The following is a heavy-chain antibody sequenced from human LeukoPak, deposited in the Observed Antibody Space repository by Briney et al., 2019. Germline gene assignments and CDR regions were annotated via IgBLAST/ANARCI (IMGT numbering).Heavy chain of an antibody. Sequence: WGSLRLSCAVSGLSFSNYWMHWVRQAPGKGLVWVARTNLHGTAVDYAGSVKGRFTFSRDNAKTTLFLQMNSLRAEDTAVYYCASAYTYVRLGDHWGQGTLVTVSS. CDR2: TNLHGTAV. CDR3: ASAYTYVRLGDH. J-gene: IGHJ4*02. V-gene: IGHV3-74*01. CDR1: GLSFSNYW. D-gene: IGHD3-16*01.